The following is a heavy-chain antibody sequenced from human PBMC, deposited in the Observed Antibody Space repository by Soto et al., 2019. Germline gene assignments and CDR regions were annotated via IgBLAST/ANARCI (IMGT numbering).Heavy chain of an antibody. D-gene: IGHD3-3*01. CDR3: ARGQRFSDWFDP. Sequence: ASETLSLTFTVTGGTISGYYYTWIRQSAGGGLEWIGRIYSSGSTNYDPSLKSRVTISLDTSMNHFSLRLSSVTAADTAVYYCARGQRFSDWFDPWGQGTLVT. CDR1: GGTISGYY. V-gene: IGHV4-4*07. J-gene: IGHJ5*02. CDR2: IYSSGST.